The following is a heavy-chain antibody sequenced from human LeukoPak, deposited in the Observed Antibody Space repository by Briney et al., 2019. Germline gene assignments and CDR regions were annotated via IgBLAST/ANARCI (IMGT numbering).Heavy chain of an antibody. D-gene: IGHD3-10*01. CDR3: AREVRGSIFDY. CDR1: GYTFTSYY. V-gene: IGHV1-46*01. J-gene: IGHJ4*02. Sequence: ASVKVSCKASGYTFTSYYMHWVRQAPGQGLEWMGIINPSGGSTSYAQKFQGRITMTRDTYTSTDYMELSSLRSEDTAVYYCAREVRGSIFDYWGQGTLVTVSS. CDR2: INPSGGST.